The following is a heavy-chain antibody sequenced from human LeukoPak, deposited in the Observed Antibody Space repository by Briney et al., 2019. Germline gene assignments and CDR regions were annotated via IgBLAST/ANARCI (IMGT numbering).Heavy chain of an antibody. V-gene: IGHV4-39*07. CDR3: ARGAPPQN. Sequence: SETLSLTCTVSGGSISSSSYYWGWIRQPPGKGLEWIGSVYYTGASYYNPSLKSRVTISIDTSKNHFSLDLTSVTAADTAVYYCARGAPPQNWGQGALVTVSS. J-gene: IGHJ4*02. CDR1: GGSISSSSYY. CDR2: VYYTGAS.